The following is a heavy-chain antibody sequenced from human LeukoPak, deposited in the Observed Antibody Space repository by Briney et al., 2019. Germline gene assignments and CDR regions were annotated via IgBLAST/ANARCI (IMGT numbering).Heavy chain of an antibody. CDR3: AKNYGDYEFDY. J-gene: IGHJ4*02. D-gene: IGHD4-17*01. V-gene: IGHV3-23*01. CDR2: ISGSGDNT. Sequence: GGSLRLSCAASGFTFSSYTIKWVRQAPGKGLEWVSEISGSGDNTYYADSVKGRFTISRDNAKNSLYLQMNSLRAEDTAVYYCAKNYGDYEFDYWGQGTLVTVSS. CDR1: GFTFSSYT.